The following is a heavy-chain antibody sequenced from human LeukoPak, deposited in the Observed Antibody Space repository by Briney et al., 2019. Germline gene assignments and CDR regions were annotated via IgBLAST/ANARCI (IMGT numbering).Heavy chain of an antibody. D-gene: IGHD1-26*01. Sequence: SGTLSLTCAVSGGSISSSNWWSWVRQPPGKGLEWIGEIYHSGSTNYKPSLKRRVTISVDKSKNQFSLKLSSVTAADTAVYYCAREGAGTYYPLDYWGQGTLVTVSS. J-gene: IGHJ4*02. CDR2: IYHSGST. CDR1: GGSISSSNW. V-gene: IGHV4-4*02. CDR3: AREGAGTYYPLDY.